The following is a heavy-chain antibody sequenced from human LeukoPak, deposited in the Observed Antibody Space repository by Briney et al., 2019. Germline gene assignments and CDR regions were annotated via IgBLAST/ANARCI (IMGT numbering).Heavy chain of an antibody. CDR3: ARAGGDADTAMVNFRY. CDR2: INWNGGTT. Sequence: GGSLRLSCAASGFTFDDYGMSWVRQAPGKGPEWVSGINWNGGTTGYADSVKGRFTISRDNAKNSLYLQMKSLRAEDTALYYCARAGGDADTAMVNFRYWGQGTLVTVSS. V-gene: IGHV3-20*04. CDR1: GFTFDDYG. J-gene: IGHJ4*02. D-gene: IGHD5-18*01.